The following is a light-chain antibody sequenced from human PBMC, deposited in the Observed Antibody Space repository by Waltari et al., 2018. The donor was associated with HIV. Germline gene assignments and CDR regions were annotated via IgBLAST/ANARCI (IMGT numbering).Light chain of an antibody. CDR2: EVH. CDR1: NVAVGAFKF. CDR3: TSYTSGSVL. J-gene: IGLJ2*01. Sequence: QSALTQPASVSGSPGQSITLPCTRINVAVGAFKFVSWYQHHPGKAPKLIIYEVHNRPSGVSDRFSGSKSGNSASLTISGLQTADEADYYCTSYTSGSVLFGGGTNLTVL. V-gene: IGLV2-14*01.